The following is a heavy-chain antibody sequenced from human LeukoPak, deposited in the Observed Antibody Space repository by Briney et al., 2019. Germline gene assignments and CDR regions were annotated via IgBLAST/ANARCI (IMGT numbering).Heavy chain of an antibody. V-gene: IGHV3-30*04. CDR3: ARGRVQCINGRCYGARAPTLMADY. D-gene: IGHD2-8*01. J-gene: IGHJ4*02. Sequence: GGSLRLSCAASGVIFGGYAMHWVRQAPGKGLEWVAVISYDADDKYYADSVKGRFTMSRANSKNALYLEMNSLRVDDTAVYYCARGRVQCINGRCYGARAPTLMADYWGQGTLVTVSS. CDR2: ISYDADDK. CDR1: GVIFGGYA.